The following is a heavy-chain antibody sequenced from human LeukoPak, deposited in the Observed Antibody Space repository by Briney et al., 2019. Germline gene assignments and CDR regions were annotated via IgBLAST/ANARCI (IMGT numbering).Heavy chain of an antibody. CDR1: GGSFSGYY. V-gene: IGHV4-34*01. CDR2: INPSRNT. CDR3: ARAALTGFPYYMDV. J-gene: IGHJ6*03. D-gene: IGHD7-27*01. Sequence: PSETLSLTCAVFGGSFSGYYWNWIRQPPGKGLEWIGQINPSRNTNYNPSLKSRVTISVDTSKNQFSLNLSSVTAADTAVYYCARAALTGFPYYMDVWGKGTTVTVSS.